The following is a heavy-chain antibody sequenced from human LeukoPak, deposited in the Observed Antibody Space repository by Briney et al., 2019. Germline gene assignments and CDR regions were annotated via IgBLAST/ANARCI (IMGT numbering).Heavy chain of an antibody. CDR2: IYYSRST. V-gene: IGHV4-59*01. CDR1: GGSISSYY. CDR3: ARGEYYYDSSGYPFHYYYFGMDV. Sequence: PSETLSLTCTVSGGSISSYYWSWIWQPPGKGLEWIAYIYYSRSTNYNPSLKSRVTISVDTSKNQFSLKLSSVTAADTAVYYCARGEYYYDSSGYPFHYYYFGMDVWGQGTTVTVSS. D-gene: IGHD3-22*01. J-gene: IGHJ6*02.